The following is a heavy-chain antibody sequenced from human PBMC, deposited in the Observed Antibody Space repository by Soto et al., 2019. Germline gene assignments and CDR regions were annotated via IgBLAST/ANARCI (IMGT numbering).Heavy chain of an antibody. V-gene: IGHV1-69*01. J-gene: IGHJ4*02. D-gene: IGHD6-19*01. CDR2: IIPIFGTA. Sequence: QVQLVQSGAEVKKPGSSVKASCKASGGTFSSYAISWVRQAPGQGLEWMGGIIPIFGTANYAQKFLGRVTIPAGESTSTAYMGLSSLTSEDTAVYYCARVPISAVAGPNIFDYWGQGTLVTVSS. CDR3: ARVPISAVAGPNIFDY. CDR1: GGTFSSYA.